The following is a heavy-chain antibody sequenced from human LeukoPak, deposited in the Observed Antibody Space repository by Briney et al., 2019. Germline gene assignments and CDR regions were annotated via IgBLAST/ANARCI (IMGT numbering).Heavy chain of an antibody. J-gene: IGHJ6*03. Sequence: GGSLRLSCAASGFAFSDSEMNWVRQAPGKGLEWVSYISGSGTTLYYADSVKGRFTISRDNTKNSLYLQMNSLRAEDTAVYYCARHYGSGSPHNYYYYYMDVWGKGTTVTVSS. CDR1: GFAFSDSE. CDR3: ARHYGSGSPHNYYYYYMDV. D-gene: IGHD3-10*01. V-gene: IGHV3-48*03. CDR2: ISGSGTTL.